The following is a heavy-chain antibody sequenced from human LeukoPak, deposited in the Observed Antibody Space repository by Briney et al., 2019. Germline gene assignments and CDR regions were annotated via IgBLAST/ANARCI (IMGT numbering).Heavy chain of an antibody. CDR2: IYPGDSDT. J-gene: IGHJ3*02. CDR3: ARICRSHPPQHAFDI. Sequence: GESLKISCKGSGYSFTSYWIGWVRQMPGKGLEWMGIIYPGDSDTRYSPSFQGQVTISADKSISTAYLQWSSLKASDTAIYYCARICRSHPPQHAFDIWGQGTMVTVSS. CDR1: GYSFTSYW. V-gene: IGHV5-51*01. D-gene: IGHD2-2*01.